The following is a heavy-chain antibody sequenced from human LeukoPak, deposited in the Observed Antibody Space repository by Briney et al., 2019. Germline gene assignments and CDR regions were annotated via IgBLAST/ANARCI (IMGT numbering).Heavy chain of an antibody. CDR3: ARLNGPREY. J-gene: IGHJ4*02. CDR1: GASVSRNW. V-gene: IGHV4-4*02. Sequence: SETLSLICTVSGASVSRNWWSWVRQPPGKGLEWIGEIHHSGGTNYNPSLKSRVTMSLGNSNNHFSLKLSSVTAADTAVYYCARLNGPREYWGQGTLVTVSS. CDR2: IHHSGGT. D-gene: IGHD2-8*01.